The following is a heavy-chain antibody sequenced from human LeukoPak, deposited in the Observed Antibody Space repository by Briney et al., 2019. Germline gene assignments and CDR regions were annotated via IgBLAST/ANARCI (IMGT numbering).Heavy chain of an antibody. D-gene: IGHD3-22*01. Sequence: GASVKVSCKASGYTFTSYDINWVRQATGQGLEWMGWMNPNSGNTGYAQKFQGRVTMTTDTSTSTAYMELRSLRSDDTVVYYCAREGYDSSGYYYFGYWGQGTLVTVSS. CDR3: AREGYDSSGYYYFGY. J-gene: IGHJ4*02. CDR1: GYTFTSYD. CDR2: MNPNSGNT. V-gene: IGHV1-8*02.